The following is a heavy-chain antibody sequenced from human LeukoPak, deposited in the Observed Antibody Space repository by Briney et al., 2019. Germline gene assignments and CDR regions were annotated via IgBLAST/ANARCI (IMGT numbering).Heavy chain of an antibody. D-gene: IGHD6-19*01. CDR1: GFTFSTYT. Sequence: PGGSLRLSCAASGFTFSTYTMYWVRHPPGKRLEWVSIIGNNGGGIHYADSVRGRFTISRDNAKNSLYLQMNSLRAEDTAVYYCARRSFAVAGTMDYWGQGTLVTVSS. CDR2: IGNNGGGI. V-gene: IGHV3-21*01. J-gene: IGHJ4*02. CDR3: ARRSFAVAGTMDY.